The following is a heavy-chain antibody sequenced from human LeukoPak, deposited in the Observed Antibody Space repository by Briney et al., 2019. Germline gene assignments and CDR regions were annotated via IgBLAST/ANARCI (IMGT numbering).Heavy chain of an antibody. CDR3: ARSAGTSAPFDY. J-gene: IGHJ4*02. CDR1: GYSISSDYN. CDR2: IFHSGNT. D-gene: IGHD3-10*01. Sequence: SETLSLTCTVSGYSISSDYNRGWVRQPPGKGLECIGSIFHSGNTYYNPSLKSRVSISKDTSKNQISLKLSSVTAADTAVYYCARSAGTSAPFDYWGQGTLVTVSS. V-gene: IGHV4-38-2*02.